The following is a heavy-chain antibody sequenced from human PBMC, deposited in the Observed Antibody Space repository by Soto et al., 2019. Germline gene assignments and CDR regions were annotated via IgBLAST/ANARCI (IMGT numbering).Heavy chain of an antibody. D-gene: IGHD3-22*01. Sequence: QVQLVQSGAEVKKPGASVKVSCEASGYTFTRHNMHWVRQAPGQRLEWMGWINAGNGNTKYSQKFQGRVTITRDTSANTGYMELSSLISEDTAVYYCARPKDYDDCLDYWGQGTLVTVSS. J-gene: IGHJ4*02. CDR2: INAGNGNT. CDR1: GYTFTRHN. V-gene: IGHV1-3*01. CDR3: ARPKDYDDCLDY.